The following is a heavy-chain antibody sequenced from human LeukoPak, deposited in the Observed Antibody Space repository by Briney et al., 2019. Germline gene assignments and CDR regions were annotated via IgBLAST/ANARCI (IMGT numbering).Heavy chain of an antibody. D-gene: IGHD6-13*01. Sequence: GRSLRLSCTASGFIFNDFWMSWVRQAPGGGLEWVANIRQDGGAKNHVDSVKGRFTISRDNAKKSLYLQMNSLRAEDTAVYYCAPPPIAATGNWGQGTLVTVSS. V-gene: IGHV3-7*01. CDR1: GFIFNDFW. J-gene: IGHJ4*02. CDR3: APPPIAATGN. CDR2: IRQDGGAK.